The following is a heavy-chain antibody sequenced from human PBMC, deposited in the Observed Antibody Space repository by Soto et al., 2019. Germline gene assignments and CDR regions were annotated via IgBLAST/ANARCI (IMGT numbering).Heavy chain of an antibody. J-gene: IGHJ4*02. V-gene: IGHV3-30*03. CDR1: GFTFSSYG. CDR3: RAGQYFSDY. D-gene: IGHD6-13*01. Sequence: QVQLVESGGGVVQPGRSLRLSCAASGFTFSSYGMHWVRQAPGKGLEWVALISYDGSDKYYADSVKGRFTVSRDNSKNALYLQMNSLRVEDTAVDYCRAGQYFSDYWGQGALVTVSS. CDR2: ISYDGSDK.